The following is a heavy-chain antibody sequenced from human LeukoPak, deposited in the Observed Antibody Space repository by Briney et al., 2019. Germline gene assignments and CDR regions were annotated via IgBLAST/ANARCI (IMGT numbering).Heavy chain of an antibody. V-gene: IGHV3-11*04. CDR3: AIELGYCSGGSCYPTDY. CDR2: ISSSGSTI. Sequence: GGSLGLSCAASGFTFSDYYMSWIRQAPGKGLEWVSYISSSGSTIYYADSVKGRFTISRDNAKNSLYLQMNSLRAEDTAVYYCAIELGYCSGGSCYPTDYWGQGTLVTVSS. D-gene: IGHD2-15*01. CDR1: GFTFSDYY. J-gene: IGHJ4*02.